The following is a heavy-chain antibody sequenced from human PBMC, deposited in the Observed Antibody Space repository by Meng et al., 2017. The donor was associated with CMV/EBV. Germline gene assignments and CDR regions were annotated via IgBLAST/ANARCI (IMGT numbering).Heavy chain of an antibody. J-gene: IGHJ5*02. Sequence: GGSLRLSCAASGFTFSNYWMHWVRQAPGKGLVWVSRINSGGSSTTYADSVKGRFTISRDNSKNTLYLQMNSLRAEDTAVYYCAKDETYYYDSSGYFGLWFDPWGQGTLVTVSS. D-gene: IGHD3-22*01. V-gene: IGHV3-74*01. CDR1: GFTFSNYW. CDR2: INSGGSST. CDR3: AKDETYYYDSSGYFGLWFDP.